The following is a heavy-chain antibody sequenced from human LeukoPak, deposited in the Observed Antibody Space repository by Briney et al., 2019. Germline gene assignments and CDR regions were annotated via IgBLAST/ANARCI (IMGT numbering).Heavy chain of an antibody. D-gene: IGHD5-24*01. J-gene: IGHJ4*02. V-gene: IGHV3-23*01. CDR2: ISGTGATT. CDR3: ARDGKRWLQYLDY. CDR1: GFSFSTYG. Sequence: GGSLRLSCAASGFSFSTYGMSWARQAPGKGLEWVSSISGTGATTYYADSVKGRFTISRDNSKNTLYLQMNSLRAEDTAVYYCARDGKRWLQYLDYWGQGTLVTVSS.